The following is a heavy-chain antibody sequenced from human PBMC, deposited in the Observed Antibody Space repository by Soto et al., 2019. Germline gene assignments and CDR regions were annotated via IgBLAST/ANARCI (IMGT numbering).Heavy chain of an antibody. CDR3: ARVWIQLWLRDYYYGMDV. CDR2: MNPNSGNT. D-gene: IGHD5-18*01. Sequence: SVKLSCKSSGYTFTSYDINWVRQATGQGLEWMGWMNPNSGNTGYAQKFQGRVTMTRNTSISTAYMELSSLRSEDTAVYYCARVWIQLWLRDYYYGMDVWGQGTTVTVSS. V-gene: IGHV1-8*01. CDR1: GYTFTSYD. J-gene: IGHJ6*02.